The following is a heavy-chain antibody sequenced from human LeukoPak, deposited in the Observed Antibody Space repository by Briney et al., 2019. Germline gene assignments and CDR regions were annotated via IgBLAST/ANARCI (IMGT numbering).Heavy chain of an antibody. V-gene: IGHV1-69*13. D-gene: IGHD3-3*01. Sequence: GASVKVSCKASGGTFSSYAISWVRQAPGQGLEWMGGIIPIFGTANYAQKFQGRVTITADESTSTAYMELSSLRSEDTAVYYCARGSGYYDLREWFDPWGQGTLVTVSS. CDR1: GGTFSSYA. CDR3: ARGSGYYDLREWFDP. J-gene: IGHJ5*02. CDR2: IIPIFGTA.